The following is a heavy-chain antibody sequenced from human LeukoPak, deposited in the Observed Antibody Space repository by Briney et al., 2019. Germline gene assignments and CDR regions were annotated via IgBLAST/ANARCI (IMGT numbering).Heavy chain of an antibody. J-gene: IGHJ4*02. Sequence: GGSLRLSCAASGFTFSSYSLNWVRQAPGKGLEWVSYISSSSSTIYYADSVRGRFTISRDNAKNSLYLQMNSLRAEDTAVYYCARDLGNSGYEFDYWGQGTLVTVSS. V-gene: IGHV3-48*01. CDR3: ARDLGNSGYEFDY. CDR2: ISSSSSTI. D-gene: IGHD5-12*01. CDR1: GFTFSSYS.